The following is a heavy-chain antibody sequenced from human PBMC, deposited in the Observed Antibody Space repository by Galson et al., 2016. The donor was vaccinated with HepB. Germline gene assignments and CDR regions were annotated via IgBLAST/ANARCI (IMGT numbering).Heavy chain of an antibody. Sequence: SLRLSCAASGFTFSTYWMHWVRQAPGKGLVWVSRINSDGSSTGFADSVKGRFTISRDDATNSLYLQMNSLRDEDTAVYYCAKEATATTGAKTKRVWYFDLWGRGTLVTVSS. D-gene: IGHD1-7*01. CDR2: INSDGSST. J-gene: IGHJ2*01. CDR3: AKEATATTGAKTKRVWYFDL. CDR1: GFTFSTYW. V-gene: IGHV3-74*01.